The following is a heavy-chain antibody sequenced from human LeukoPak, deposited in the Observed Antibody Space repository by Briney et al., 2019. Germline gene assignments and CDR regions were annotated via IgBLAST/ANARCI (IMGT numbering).Heavy chain of an antibody. Sequence: ASVKVSCKASGYTFTNYGISWVRQAPGQGLEWMGWISAYNGNTNYAQKFQGRVTITADESTRTAYMELSSLRSEDTAVYYCARGYSNVGYYYYMDVWGKGTTVTVSS. CDR2: ISAYNGNT. CDR3: ARGYSNVGYYYYMDV. V-gene: IGHV1-18*01. CDR1: GYTFTNYG. J-gene: IGHJ6*03. D-gene: IGHD4-11*01.